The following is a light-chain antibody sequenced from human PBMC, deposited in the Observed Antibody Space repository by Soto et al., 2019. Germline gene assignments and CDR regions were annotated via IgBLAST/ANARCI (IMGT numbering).Light chain of an antibody. V-gene: IGKV1-9*01. J-gene: IGKJ5*01. CDR1: QGISSY. Sequence: DIQLTQSPSFLSASVGDRVTITCRASQGISSYLAWYQQKPGKAPKLLIYGASTLQSGVPSRFSGSGSGTELTLTISSLQPEDFATYSCQQLNSYPITFGQGTRLEIK. CDR2: GAS. CDR3: QQLNSYPIT.